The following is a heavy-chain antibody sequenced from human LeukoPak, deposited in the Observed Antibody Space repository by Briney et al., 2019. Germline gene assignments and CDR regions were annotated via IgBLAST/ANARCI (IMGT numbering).Heavy chain of an antibody. CDR1: GYTFTGYY. V-gene: IGHV1-2*02. J-gene: IGHJ6*02. CDR2: INPNSGGT. D-gene: IGHD3-3*01. Sequence: ASVKVSCKASGYTFTGYYMHWVRQAPGQGLEWMGWINPNSGGTNYAQKLQGRVTMTRDTSISTAYMELSRLRSEDTAVYYCARGEAYYDFWSGRNYGMDVWGQGTTVTVSS. CDR3: ARGEAYYDFWSGRNYGMDV.